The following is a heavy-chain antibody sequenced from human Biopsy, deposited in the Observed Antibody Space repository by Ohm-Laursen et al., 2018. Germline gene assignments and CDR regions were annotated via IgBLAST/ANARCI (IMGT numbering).Heavy chain of an antibody. D-gene: IGHD6-19*01. CDR1: EFIFSRFW. J-gene: IGHJ5*02. V-gene: IGHV3-74*01. CDR3: ASDRDSSGSFRWNH. CDR2: INSDGSST. Sequence: SLRLSCSASEFIFSRFWMYWVRQAPGKGLVWVSRINSDGSSTNYADAVKGRFTISRDNAKNTLYLQMNSLRAEDTAVYYCASDRDSSGSFRWNHWGQGTLVTVSS.